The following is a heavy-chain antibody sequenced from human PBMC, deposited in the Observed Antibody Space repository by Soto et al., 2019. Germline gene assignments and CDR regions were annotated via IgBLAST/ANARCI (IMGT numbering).Heavy chain of an antibody. CDR3: AREDCGGGSCGFAP. V-gene: IGHV4-59*01. D-gene: IGHD2-15*01. J-gene: IGHJ5*02. CDR1: GGSISSYY. CDR2: IYYSGST. Sequence: PSETLSLTCTVSGGSISSYYWSWIRQPPGKGLEWIGYIYYSGSTNYNPSLKSRVTISVDTSKNQFSLKLSSVTAADPAVYYCAREDCGGGSCGFAPWGQGTLVTVSS.